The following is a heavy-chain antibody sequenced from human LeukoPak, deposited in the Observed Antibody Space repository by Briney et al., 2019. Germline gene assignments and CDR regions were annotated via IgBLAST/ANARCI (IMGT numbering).Heavy chain of an antibody. J-gene: IGHJ6*03. D-gene: IGHD2-2*01. V-gene: IGHV7-4-1*02. CDR3: ARDNGGCSSTSCYYYYYYMDV. CDR2: INTNTGNP. CDR1: GYTFTSYA. Sequence: ASVKVSCKASGYTFTSYAMNWVRQAPGQGLEWMGWINTNTGNPTYAQGFTGRFVFSLDTSVSTAYLQISSLKAEDTAVYYCARDNGGCSSTSCYYYYYYMDVWGKGTTVTVSS.